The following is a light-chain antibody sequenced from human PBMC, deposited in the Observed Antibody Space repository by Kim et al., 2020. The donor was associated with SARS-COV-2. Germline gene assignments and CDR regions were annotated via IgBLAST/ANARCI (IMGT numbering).Light chain of an antibody. CDR1: QNVSSY. J-gene: IGKJ2*03. CDR2: DAS. V-gene: IGKV3-11*01. Sequence: SLSPGERATLSCRASQNVSSYLAWYQQKPGQAPRLHIYDASNRATGIPARFSGSGSGTDFTLTISSLEPEDFAVYYCQQRSNWPYSFGQGTKLEI. CDR3: QQRSNWPYS.